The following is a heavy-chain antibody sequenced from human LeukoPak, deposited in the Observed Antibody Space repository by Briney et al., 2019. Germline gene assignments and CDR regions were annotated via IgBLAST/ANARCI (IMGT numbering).Heavy chain of an antibody. J-gene: IGHJ2*01. CDR3: AKEYCSSTSCFYWFFDL. D-gene: IGHD2-2*01. V-gene: IGHV3-23*01. CDR1: GFTFSTCA. Sequence: GGSLRLSCEASGFTFSTCAMTWVRQGPGKGLEWVAAISPSGGDTYYADSVKGRFTISRDNSRNTLYLQMNSLRAADTAIYYCAKEYCSSTSCFYWFFDLWGRGTRVAVSS. CDR2: ISPSGGDT.